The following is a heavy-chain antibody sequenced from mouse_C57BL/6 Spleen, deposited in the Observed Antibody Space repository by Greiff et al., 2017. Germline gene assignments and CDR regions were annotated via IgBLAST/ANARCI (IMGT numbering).Heavy chain of an antibody. D-gene: IGHD1-1*01. CDR2: INPNNGGT. CDR1: GYTFTDYY. J-gene: IGHJ1*03. V-gene: IGHV1-26*01. Sequence: VQLRQSGPELVKPGASVKISCKASGYTFTDYYMNWVKQSHGKSLEWIGDINPNNGGTSYNQKFKGKATLTVDKSSSTAYMELRSLTSEDSAVYYCARTNSSYRYFDVWGTGTTVTVSS. CDR3: ARTNSSYRYFDV.